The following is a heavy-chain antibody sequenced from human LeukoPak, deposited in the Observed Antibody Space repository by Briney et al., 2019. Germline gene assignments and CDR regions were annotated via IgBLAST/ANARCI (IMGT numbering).Heavy chain of an antibody. CDR3: AKIPSIRWRGWDY. Sequence: GGSLRLSCAASGFTFSSYGMRWVRQAPGKGLEWVAAISGSGGSKYYADSVKGRFTISRDNSKNTLYLQMNSLRAEDTAVYYCAKIPSIRWRGWDYWGQGTLVTVSS. J-gene: IGHJ4*02. V-gene: IGHV3-23*01. CDR2: ISGSGGSK. CDR1: GFTFSSYG. D-gene: IGHD4-23*01.